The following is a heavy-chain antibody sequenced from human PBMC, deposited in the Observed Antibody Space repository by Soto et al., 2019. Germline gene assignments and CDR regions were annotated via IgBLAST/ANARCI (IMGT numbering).Heavy chain of an antibody. CDR2: TSYDGSDK. CDR3: ARWGTTGGLDV. V-gene: IGHV3-30*19. J-gene: IGHJ1*01. D-gene: IGHD3-16*01. CDR1: GFTFRSYV. Sequence: QVQLVESGGGVVQPGTSLRVSCVGSGFTFRSYVIHWVRQAPGKGLEWVALTSYDGSDKCYDDSVRGRFTISRDNSRNTVDLQMDSLRLEDTALYYCARWGTTGGLDVWGQGTLVSVSS.